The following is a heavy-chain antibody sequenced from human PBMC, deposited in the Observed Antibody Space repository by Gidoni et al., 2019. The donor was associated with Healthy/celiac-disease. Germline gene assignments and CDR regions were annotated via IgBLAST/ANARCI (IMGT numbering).Heavy chain of an antibody. V-gene: IGHV3-48*02. CDR2: ISSSSSTI. CDR3: ARGGGLQFGDY. Sequence: EVQLVESGGGLVQPGGSLRLSCSASGFTFSSYSMNWVRQAPGKGLEWVSYISSSSSTIYYADSVKGRFTISRDNAKNSLYLQVNSLRDEDTAVYYCARGGGLQFGDYWGQGTLVTVSS. CDR1: GFTFSSYS. J-gene: IGHJ4*02. D-gene: IGHD5-12*01.